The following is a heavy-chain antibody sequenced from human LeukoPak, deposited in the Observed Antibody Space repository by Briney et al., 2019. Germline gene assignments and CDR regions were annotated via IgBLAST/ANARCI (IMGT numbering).Heavy chain of an antibody. CDR2: INHSGST. V-gene: IGHV4-34*01. D-gene: IGHD6-13*01. J-gene: IGHJ5*02. CDR3: ARLTGSSWNWFDP. CDR1: GGSFSGYY. Sequence: SETLSLTCAVYGGSFSGYYWSWIRQPPGKGLEWIGGINHSGSTNYNPSLKSRVTISVDTSKNQFSLKLSSVTAADTAVYYCARLTGSSWNWFDPWGQGTLVTVSS.